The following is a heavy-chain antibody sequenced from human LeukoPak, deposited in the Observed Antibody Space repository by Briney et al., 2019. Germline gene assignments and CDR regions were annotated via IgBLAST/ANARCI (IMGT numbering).Heavy chain of an antibody. CDR1: GYKFTDYW. J-gene: IGHJ6*02. CDR2: IYPDDSDT. V-gene: IGHV5-51*07. D-gene: IGHD4-17*01. CDR3: ARNYGDYGMDV. Sequence: GESLKISCQGSGYKFTDYWIGWVHQMPGKGLEWMGIIYPDDSDTRYSPSFRGQVTMSADKSISTAYLQWSSLKASDTAIYYCARNYGDYGMDVWGPETRVTVS.